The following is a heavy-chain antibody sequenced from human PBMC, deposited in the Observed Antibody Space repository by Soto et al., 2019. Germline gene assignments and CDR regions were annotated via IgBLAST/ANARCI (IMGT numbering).Heavy chain of an antibody. CDR3: ARDPRVCRIFGEGAYYWAQMAV. V-gene: IGHV1-18*01. CDR2: ISSYNNFT. D-gene: IGHD3-3*01. Sequence: QVQLVQSGPEVKQPGASVKVSCKTSGYTFTNYGISWVRQAPGQGLEWRGWISSYNNFTNSAQRFQGRDTMTTDTCTNTAYMDLRSLRSDDTAVYYCARDPRVCRIFGEGAYYWAQMAVWGEGTTVTVSS. CDR1: GYTFTNYG. J-gene: IGHJ6*04.